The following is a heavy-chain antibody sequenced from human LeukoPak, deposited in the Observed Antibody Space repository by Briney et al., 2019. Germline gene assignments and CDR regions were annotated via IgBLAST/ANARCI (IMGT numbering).Heavy chain of an antibody. CDR3: ARDVYYYDSSGEMD. CDR1: GFTFSSYS. J-gene: IGHJ4*02. CDR2: ISSSSSYI. Sequence: GGSLRLSCAASGFTFSSYSMNWVRQAPGKGLEWVSSISSSSSYIYYADSVKSRFTISRDNAKNSLYLQMNSLRAEDTAVYYCARDVYYYDSSGEMDWGQGTLVTVSS. V-gene: IGHV3-21*01. D-gene: IGHD3-22*01.